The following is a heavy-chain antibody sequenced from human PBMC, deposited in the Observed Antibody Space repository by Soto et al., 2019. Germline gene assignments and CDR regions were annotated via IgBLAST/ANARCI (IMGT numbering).Heavy chain of an antibody. J-gene: IGHJ4*02. CDR2: ISSSSSYI. V-gene: IGHV3-21*01. CDR1: GFTFSSYS. Sequence: EVQLVESGGGLVKPGGSLRLSCAASGFTFSSYSMNWVRQAPGKGLEWVSSISSSSSYIYYADSVKGRFTISRDNAKNSLYLQMNSLRAEDTAVYYCAIVVSPDYYADYWGQGTLVTVSS. D-gene: IGHD3-10*01. CDR3: AIVVSPDYYADY.